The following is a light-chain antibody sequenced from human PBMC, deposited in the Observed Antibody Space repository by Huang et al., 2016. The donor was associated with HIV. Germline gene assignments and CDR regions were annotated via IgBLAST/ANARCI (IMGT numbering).Light chain of an antibody. CDR1: QSVGGY. Sequence: EIVLTQSPATLSLSPGERATLSCRASQSVGGYLAWYQQKPGQAPRLLIDDASNRATGIPARCSGSGSGTDFTLTISSLEPEDFAVYYCQQRTNWPPGFTFGPGTKVDIK. V-gene: IGKV3-11*01. CDR2: DAS. J-gene: IGKJ3*01. CDR3: QQRTNWPPGFT.